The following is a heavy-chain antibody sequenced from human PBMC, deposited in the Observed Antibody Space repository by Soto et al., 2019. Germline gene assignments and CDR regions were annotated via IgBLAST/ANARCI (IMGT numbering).Heavy chain of an antibody. D-gene: IGHD6-25*01. Sequence: EVQLVESGGGLVQPGGSLRLSCAASGFTFSSYWMHWVRQAPGKGLVWVSRINSDGKTTNYADSVKGRFTISRDNANNAQYLHMNSLRPEDTAVYYCGSGVGSELTWGQGTLVTVSS. V-gene: IGHV3-74*01. CDR1: GFTFSSYW. J-gene: IGHJ5*02. CDR2: INSDGKTT. CDR3: GSGVGSELT.